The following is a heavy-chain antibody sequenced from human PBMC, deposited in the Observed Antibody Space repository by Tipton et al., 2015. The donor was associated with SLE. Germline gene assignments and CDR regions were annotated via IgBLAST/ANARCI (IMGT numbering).Heavy chain of an antibody. J-gene: IGHJ4*02. CDR1: GGSTSSYY. Sequence: TLSLTCTVSGGSTSSYYWSWIRQPPGKGLEWIGYIYYSGNTNYNPSLKSRVTISVDTSKNQFSLKLSSVTAADTAVYYCARLDYYDSRGNYFDYWGQGTLVTVSS. D-gene: IGHD3-22*01. CDR3: ARLDYYDSRGNYFDY. V-gene: IGHV4-59*01. CDR2: IYYSGNT.